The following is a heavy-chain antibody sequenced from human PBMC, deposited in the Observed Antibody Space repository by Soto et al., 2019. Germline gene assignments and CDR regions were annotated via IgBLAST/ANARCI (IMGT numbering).Heavy chain of an antibody. CDR2: IAYSGVT. V-gene: IGHV4-4*02. Sequence: QVQLQESGPGLVKPSGTLSLTCAVSGASIISNNGWSWVRQYPGRGLEWIGEIAYSGVTNDNPSLKSRLSISLDKSKNQVSLTLWSATAAATAVYYCARGGFGDTGVDLESYHTLDVLGPWTAVPVSS. CDR1: GASIISNNG. CDR3: ARGGFGDTGVDLESYHTLDV. D-gene: IGHD3-3*01. J-gene: IGHJ6*02.